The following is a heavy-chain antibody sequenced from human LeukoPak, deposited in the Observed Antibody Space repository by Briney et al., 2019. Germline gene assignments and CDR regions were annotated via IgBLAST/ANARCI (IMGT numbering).Heavy chain of an antibody. CDR1: GHTFTGYY. CDR2: INPNSGGT. J-gene: IGHJ5*02. CDR3: ARSTTVTTGGWFDP. V-gene: IGHV1-2*02. D-gene: IGHD4-17*01. Sequence: ASATASCKAFGHTFTGYYTRCERHAHGGGLGWMGWINPNSGGTTYTQTWQGKVSMTRDMSISTAYMELSMLRSDDTAVYDCARSTTVTTGGWFDPWGQGTLVTVSS.